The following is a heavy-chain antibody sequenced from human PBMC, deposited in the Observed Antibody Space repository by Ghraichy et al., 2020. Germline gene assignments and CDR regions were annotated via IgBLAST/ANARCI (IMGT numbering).Heavy chain of an antibody. Sequence: GSLNISCAASGFTFSSYAMSWVRQAPGKGLEWVSAISGSGGSTYYADSVKGRFTISRDNSKNTLYLQMNSLRAEDTAVYYCAGAVRGVIPPFDYWGQGTLVTVSS. J-gene: IGHJ4*02. V-gene: IGHV3-23*01. CDR1: GFTFSSYA. CDR3: AGAVRGVIPPFDY. CDR2: ISGSGGST. D-gene: IGHD3-10*01.